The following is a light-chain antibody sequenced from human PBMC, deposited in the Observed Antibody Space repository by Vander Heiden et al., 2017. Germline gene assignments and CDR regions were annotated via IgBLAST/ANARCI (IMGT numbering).Light chain of an antibody. V-gene: IGLV3-25*03. CDR2: KDS. Sequence: SSELTQPPSVSVSPGQTARITCSGATLPQQYVYWYQQRPGKAQGLVMYKDSERPSGIPERFSGSSSGTTVTLTITGVQAEDEADDYCQSTDTSGPYVVFGGGTQLTVL. J-gene: IGLJ3*02. CDR1: TLPQQY. CDR3: QSTDTSGPYVV.